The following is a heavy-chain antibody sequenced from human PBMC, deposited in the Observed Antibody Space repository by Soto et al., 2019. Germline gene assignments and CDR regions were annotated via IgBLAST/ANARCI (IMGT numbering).Heavy chain of an antibody. CDR2: VYYSGAT. Sequence: QVQLQESGPGLVKPSETLSLTCTVAGGSLTDLYWNWFRQSPGRGLQWIGYVYYSGATSYNPSLTSRVTMTVDTSKNQFSLKLRSVTAADTAVYFCARGNDWKSSTFDIWGQGTMVSVSS. CDR3: ARGNDWKSSTFDI. CDR1: GGSLTDLY. J-gene: IGHJ3*02. V-gene: IGHV4-59*11. D-gene: IGHD2-21*01.